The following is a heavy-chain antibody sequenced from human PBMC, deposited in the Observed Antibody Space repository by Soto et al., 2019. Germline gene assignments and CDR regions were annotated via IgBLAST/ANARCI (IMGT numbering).Heavy chain of an antibody. J-gene: IGHJ4*02. CDR1: GFTFGNYW. CDR2: GSPDGRTA. CDR3: ADSWLHPSN. D-gene: IGHD5-18*01. V-gene: IGHV3-74*01. Sequence: PGGSLRLSFSVSGFTFGNYWMHWVRQAPGKGLLWVSRGSPDGRTATYADSVKGRFTISRANAKSTLYLQMNSLRAEDTAVFYCADSWLHPSNWGRGTLVNVSS.